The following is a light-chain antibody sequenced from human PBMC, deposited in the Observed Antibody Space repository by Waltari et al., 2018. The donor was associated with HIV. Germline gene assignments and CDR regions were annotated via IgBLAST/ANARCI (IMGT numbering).Light chain of an antibody. V-gene: IGKV1-39*01. CDR2: ATS. J-gene: IGKJ1*01. CDR1: QTISRY. Sequence: DTQLTQSPSPLSASVGDRVTITCRASQTISRYLKWYQQKPGEAPKVLIYATSSLHSGVPSRFSGSVFGTDFTLTISSLQVEDFATYYCQQSYSTPSWTFGQGTKVEMK. CDR3: QQSYSTPSWT.